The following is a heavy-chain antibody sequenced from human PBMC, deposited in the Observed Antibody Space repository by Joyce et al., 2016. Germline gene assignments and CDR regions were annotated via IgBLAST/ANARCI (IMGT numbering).Heavy chain of an antibody. D-gene: IGHD3-9*01. J-gene: IGHJ4*02. CDR3: ARAFLTGPYYFDY. CDR2: IYYSGST. CDR1: GVSVNSASYF. Sequence: VQLQESGPGLVKTSETLSLTCAVSGVSVNSASYFWTWIRQPPGKRLEWIGYIYYSGSTKYNPALKRRVTLSVDTLRNQFSLNLRSVTAADTAVYYCARAFLTGPYYFDYWGQGTLVPVSS. V-gene: IGHV4-61*01.